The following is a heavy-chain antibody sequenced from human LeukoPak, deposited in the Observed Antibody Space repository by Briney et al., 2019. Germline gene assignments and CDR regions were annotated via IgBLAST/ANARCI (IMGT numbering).Heavy chain of an antibody. CDR3: ARGPYAWGYIDY. CDR1: GGSISSSSYY. Sequence: SETLSLTCTVSGGSISSSSYYWGWIRQPPGKGLEWIGSIYYSGSTYYNPSLRSRVTISVDTSKNQFSLKLSSVTAADTAVYYCARGPYAWGYIDYWGQGTLVTVSS. V-gene: IGHV4-39*01. CDR2: IYYSGST. D-gene: IGHD7-27*01. J-gene: IGHJ4*02.